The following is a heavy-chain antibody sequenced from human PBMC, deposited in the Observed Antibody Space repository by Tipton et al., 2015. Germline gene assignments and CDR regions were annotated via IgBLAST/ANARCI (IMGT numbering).Heavy chain of an antibody. Sequence: TLSLTCTVSGGSIRRDNYYWGWIRQPPGKGLEYIGNIFYSGGTNYNPSLRSRVTISVDTSKNQFSLKLSSVTAADTAVYYCARQIKTTVTPRDYYYFYGMDVWGQGTTVTVSS. CDR1: GGSIRRDNYY. J-gene: IGHJ6*02. D-gene: IGHD4-11*01. V-gene: IGHV4-39*01. CDR2: IFYSGGT. CDR3: ARQIKTTVTPRDYYYFYGMDV.